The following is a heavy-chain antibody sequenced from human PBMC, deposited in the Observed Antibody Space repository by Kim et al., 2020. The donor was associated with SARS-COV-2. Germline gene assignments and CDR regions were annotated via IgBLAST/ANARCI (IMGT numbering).Heavy chain of an antibody. D-gene: IGHD2-8*01. CDR2: IYPGDSDT. V-gene: IGHV5-51*01. CDR3: ARRYCTNGVCYDAFDI. J-gene: IGHJ3*02. Sequence: GESLKISCKGSGYSFTSYWIGWVRQMPGKGLEWMGIIYPGDSDTRYSPSFQGQVTISADKSISTAYLQWSSLKASDTAMYYCARRYCTNGVCYDAFDIWGQGTMVTVSS. CDR1: GYSFTSYW.